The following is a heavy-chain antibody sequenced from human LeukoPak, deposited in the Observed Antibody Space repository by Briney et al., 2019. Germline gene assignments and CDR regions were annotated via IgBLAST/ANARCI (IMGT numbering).Heavy chain of an antibody. D-gene: IGHD5-12*01. CDR3: ACGYSGYDSLRGGDY. V-gene: IGHV1-2*02. J-gene: IGHJ4*02. CDR1: GYTFTGYY. CDR2: INPNSGGT. Sequence: ASVKVSCKASGYTFTGYYMHWVRQAPGQGLEWMGWINPNSGGTNYAQKFQGRVTMTRDTSISTAYMELSRLRSDDTAVYYCACGYSGYDSLRGGDYWGQGTLVTVSS.